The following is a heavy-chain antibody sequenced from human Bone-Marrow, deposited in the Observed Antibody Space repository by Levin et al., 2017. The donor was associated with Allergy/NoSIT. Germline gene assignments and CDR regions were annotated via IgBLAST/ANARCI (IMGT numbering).Heavy chain of an antibody. CDR2: ISSSGKST. V-gene: IGHV3-11*01. J-gene: IGHJ5*02. CDR1: GFTFSDYY. CDR3: ARVPRGRDTDAYYFWFDP. D-gene: IGHD3-16*01. Sequence: GGSLRLSCAVSGFTFSDYYMTWIRQAPGKGLEWVSFISSSGKSTYYADAVKGRFTISRDDAENSLYLQMNSLRDEDTAVYYCARVPRGRDTDAYYFWFDPWGQGTLVTVSS.